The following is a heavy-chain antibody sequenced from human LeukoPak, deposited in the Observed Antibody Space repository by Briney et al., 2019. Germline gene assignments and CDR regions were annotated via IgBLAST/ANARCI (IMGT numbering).Heavy chain of an antibody. J-gene: IGHJ3*02. Sequence: GGTLRLSCAASGFSFSSYGMSWVRQAPGKGLECVSAISGSGGSTYYADSVKGRFTIPRDNSKNTLYLQMNSLRAEDTAVYYCAKVAREWELLGAFDIWGQGTMVTVSS. CDR3: AKVAREWELLGAFDI. CDR1: GFSFSSYG. V-gene: IGHV3-23*01. D-gene: IGHD1-26*01. CDR2: ISGSGGST.